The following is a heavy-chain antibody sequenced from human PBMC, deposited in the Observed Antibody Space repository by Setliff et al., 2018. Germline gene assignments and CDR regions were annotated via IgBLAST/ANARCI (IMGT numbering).Heavy chain of an antibody. CDR2: TIPLFGTT. Sequence: SVKVSCKASRGTFTNYGVSWVRQAPGQGLEWMGGTIPLFGTTDYAQKFHGRLTIITDESTSTASMELTSLTSDDTAVYYCAREGVDTRSSTDYRYYMDVWGKGTTVTVSS. V-gene: IGHV1-69*05. J-gene: IGHJ6*03. CDR1: RGTFTNYG. CDR3: AREGVDTRSSTDYRYYMDV. D-gene: IGHD5-18*01.